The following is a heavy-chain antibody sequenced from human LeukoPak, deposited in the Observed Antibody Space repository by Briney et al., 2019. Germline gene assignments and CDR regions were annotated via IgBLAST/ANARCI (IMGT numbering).Heavy chain of an antibody. Sequence: GGSLRLSCAASGFTFSSYAMSWVRQAPGKGLEWVSAISGSGGSTYYADSVKGRFTISRDNSKNTLYLQMNSLRAEDTAVYYCAKAPPRRYDILTGYYAYYFDYWGQGTLVTVSS. CDR1: GFTFSSYA. CDR3: AKAPPRRYDILTGYYAYYFDY. CDR2: ISGSGGST. V-gene: IGHV3-23*01. D-gene: IGHD3-9*01. J-gene: IGHJ4*01.